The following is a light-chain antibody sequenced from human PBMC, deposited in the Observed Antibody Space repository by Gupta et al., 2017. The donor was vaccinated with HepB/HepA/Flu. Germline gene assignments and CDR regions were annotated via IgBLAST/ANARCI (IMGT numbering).Light chain of an antibody. CDR3: QQRSQWSLT. CDR1: QNILKF. V-gene: IGKV3-11*01. J-gene: IGKJ4*01. Sequence: EILLTQSPATLSLSPGEGATLSCRASQNILKFLAWYQQKPGHAPRLLIYEASTRATGIPARFSGSGSGTDFTLTISSLEPDDFAVYYCQQRSQWSLTFGGGTKVEIK. CDR2: EAS.